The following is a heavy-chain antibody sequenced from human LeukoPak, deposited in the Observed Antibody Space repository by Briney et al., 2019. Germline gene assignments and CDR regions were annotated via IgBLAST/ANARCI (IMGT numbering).Heavy chain of an antibody. CDR1: GFTFSDYY. D-gene: IGHD2/OR15-2a*01. V-gene: IGHV3-11*01. Sequence: PGGSLRLSCAASGFTFSDYYMSWIRQAPGKGLEWVSYISSGGSTIYYADSVKGRFTISRDNAKNSLYLQMNSLRAEDTAVYYCARTSPAVLSFDPWGQGTLVTVSS. J-gene: IGHJ5*02. CDR3: ARTSPAVLSFDP. CDR2: ISSGGSTI.